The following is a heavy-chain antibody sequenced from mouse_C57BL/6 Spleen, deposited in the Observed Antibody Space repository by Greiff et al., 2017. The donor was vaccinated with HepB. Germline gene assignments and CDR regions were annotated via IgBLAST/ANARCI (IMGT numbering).Heavy chain of an antibody. Sequence: VKLQESGPELVKPGASVKISCKASGYAFSSSWMNWVKQRPGKGLEWIGRIYPGDGDTNYNGKFKGKATLTADKSSSTAYMQLSSLTSEDSAVYFCARWADYDWYFDVWGTGTTVTVSS. CDR2: IYPGDGDT. V-gene: IGHV1-82*01. CDR1: GYAFSSSW. J-gene: IGHJ1*03. CDR3: ARWADYDWYFDV. D-gene: IGHD2-4*01.